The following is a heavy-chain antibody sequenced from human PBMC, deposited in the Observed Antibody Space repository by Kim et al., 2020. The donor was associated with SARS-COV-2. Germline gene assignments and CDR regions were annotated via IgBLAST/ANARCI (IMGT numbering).Heavy chain of an antibody. CDR1: GGSFSGYY. V-gene: IGHV4-34*01. J-gene: IGHJ6*02. Sequence: SETLSLTCAVYGGSFSGYYWSWIRQPPGKGLEWIGEINHSGSTNYNPSLKSRVTISVDTSKNQFSLKLSSVTAADTAVYYCARDDSSSWYEGPYYYYGMDVWGQGTTVTVSS. D-gene: IGHD6-13*01. CDR2: INHSGST. CDR3: ARDDSSSWYEGPYYYYGMDV.